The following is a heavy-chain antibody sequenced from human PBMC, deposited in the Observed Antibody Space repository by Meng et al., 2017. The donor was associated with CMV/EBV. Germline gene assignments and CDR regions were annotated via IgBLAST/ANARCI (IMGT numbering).Heavy chain of an antibody. V-gene: IGHV3-30-3*01. D-gene: IGHD3-16*01. J-gene: IGHJ4*02. CDR1: GFTFSSYA. CDR2: ISYDGSNK. Sequence: GGSLRLSCAASGFTFSSYAMLWVRQAPGKGLEWVAVISYDGSNKYYADSVKGRFTISRDNSKNTLYLQMNSLRAEDTAVYYCARDWGGTSFKHLPHNDYWGQGTLVTVSS. CDR3: ARDWGGTSFKHLPHNDY.